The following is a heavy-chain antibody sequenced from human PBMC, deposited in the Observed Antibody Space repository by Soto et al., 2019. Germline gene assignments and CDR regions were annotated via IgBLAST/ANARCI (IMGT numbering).Heavy chain of an antibody. D-gene: IGHD5-18*01. J-gene: IGHJ4*02. Sequence: QVQLVQSGAEVKKPESSVKVSCKAPGGTFSTYAISWVRQAPGQGLEWMGGIIPMFGTANYAQRFQDRVTITADKSTNTVYMEPSSLRSEDTAVYFCASGIQLWLRRINNGYSGWGQGTLVTVSS. CDR2: IIPMFGTA. CDR3: ASGIQLWLRRINNGYSG. CDR1: GGTFSTYA. V-gene: IGHV1-69*14.